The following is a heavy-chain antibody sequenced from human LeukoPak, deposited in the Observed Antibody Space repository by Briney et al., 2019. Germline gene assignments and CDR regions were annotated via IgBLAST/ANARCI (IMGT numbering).Heavy chain of an antibody. J-gene: IGHJ4*02. Sequence: GGTLRLSCAASGFTFSSHGMNWVRQAPGKGLEWVSGISPSGGITYYTDSVKGRFTISRDNSKNTVPLQMNSLRGEDTAVYYCAKDRLGAILYFDYWGQGTLVTVSS. D-gene: IGHD1-26*01. CDR1: GFTFSSHG. V-gene: IGHV3-23*01. CDR2: ISPSGGIT. CDR3: AKDRLGAILYFDY.